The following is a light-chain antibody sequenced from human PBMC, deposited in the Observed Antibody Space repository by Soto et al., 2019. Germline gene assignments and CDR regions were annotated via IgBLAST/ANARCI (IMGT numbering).Light chain of an antibody. CDR2: GAS. Sequence: EIVLTQSPGTLSLSPGEGATVSCRVSQSVSSSYLAWYQQKPGQAPRLLIYGASSRATGIPDRFSGSGSGTDFTLTISRLEPEDFAVYYCQQYGSSPPSFTFGQGTKLEIK. CDR3: QQYGSSPPSFT. J-gene: IGKJ2*01. CDR1: QSVSSSY. V-gene: IGKV3-20*01.